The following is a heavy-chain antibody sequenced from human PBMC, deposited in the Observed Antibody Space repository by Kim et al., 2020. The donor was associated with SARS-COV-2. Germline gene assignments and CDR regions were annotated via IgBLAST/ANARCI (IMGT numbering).Heavy chain of an antibody. CDR2: IIPIFGTA. CDR1: GGTFSSYA. D-gene: IGHD6-19*01. Sequence: SVKVSCKASGGTFSSYAISWVRQAPGQGLEWMGGIIPIFGTANYAQKLQGRVTITADESTSTAYMELSSLRSEDTAVYYCASVGAVAGRGSQPLYYYYGMDVWGQGTTVTVSS. CDR3: ASVGAVAGRGSQPLYYYYGMDV. V-gene: IGHV1-69*13. J-gene: IGHJ6*02.